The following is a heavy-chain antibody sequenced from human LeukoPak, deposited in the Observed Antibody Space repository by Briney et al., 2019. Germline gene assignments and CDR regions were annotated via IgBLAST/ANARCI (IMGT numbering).Heavy chain of an antibody. J-gene: IGHJ4*02. Sequence: PGGSLRLSCAASGFTFSSYSMNWVRQAPGKGLEWVSAISGSGGSTYYADSVKGRFTISRDNSKNTLYLQMNSLRAEDTAVYYCAKAVSGAWLRFRFDYWGQGTLVTVSS. CDR3: AKAVSGAWLRFRFDY. CDR1: GFTFSSYS. D-gene: IGHD5-12*01. CDR2: ISGSGGST. V-gene: IGHV3-23*01.